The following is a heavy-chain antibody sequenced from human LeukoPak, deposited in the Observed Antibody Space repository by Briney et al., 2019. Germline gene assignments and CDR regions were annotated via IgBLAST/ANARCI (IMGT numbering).Heavy chain of an antibody. CDR3: ARAYGDYDDDYYYGMDV. CDR1: GGSISSYY. V-gene: IGHV4-59*01. J-gene: IGHJ6*02. Sequence: SETLSLTCTVSGGSISSYYWSWIRQSPGKGLEWIGYIYYSGSTNYNPSLKSRVTISVDTSKNQFSLKLSSVTAADTAVYYCARAYGDYDDDYYYGMDVWGQGTTVTVSS. CDR2: IYYSGST. D-gene: IGHD4-17*01.